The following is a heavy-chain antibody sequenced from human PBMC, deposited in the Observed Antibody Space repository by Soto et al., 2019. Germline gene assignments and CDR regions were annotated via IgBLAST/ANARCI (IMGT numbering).Heavy chain of an antibody. CDR3: ARGLIVVDSYYYYGMDV. V-gene: IGHV1-18*04. J-gene: IGHJ6*02. CDR2: ISAYNGNT. CDR1: GYTFTSYG. Sequence: QVQLVQSGAEVKKPGASVKVSCKASGYTFTSYGISWVRQAPGQGLEWMGWISAYNGNTNYAQKLQGRVTMTTDTSTSSAYMELRSLRSDDTAVYYCARGLIVVDSYYYYGMDVWGQGTTVTVSS. D-gene: IGHD3-22*01.